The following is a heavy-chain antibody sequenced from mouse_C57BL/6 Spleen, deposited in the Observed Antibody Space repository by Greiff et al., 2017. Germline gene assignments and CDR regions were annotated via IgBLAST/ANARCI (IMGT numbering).Heavy chain of an antibody. CDR1: GFTFSDYG. V-gene: IGHV5-17*01. CDR2: ISSGSSTI. D-gene: IGHD2-14*01. J-gene: IGHJ4*01. Sequence: EVHLVESGGGLVKPGGSLKLSCAASGFTFSDYGMHWVRQAPEKGLEWVAYISSGSSTIYYADTVKGRFTISRDNAKNTLFLQMTSLRSEDTAMYYCARGGNYAMGYWGKGTSVTVSS. CDR3: ARGGNYAMGY.